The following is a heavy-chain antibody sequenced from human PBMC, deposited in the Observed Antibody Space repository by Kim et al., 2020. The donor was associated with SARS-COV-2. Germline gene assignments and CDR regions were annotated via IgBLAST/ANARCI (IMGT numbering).Heavy chain of an antibody. Sequence: ASVKVSCKASGYTFTSYAMNWVRQAPGQGLEWMGWINTNTGNPTYAQGFTGRFVFSLDTSVSTAYLQISSLKAEDTAVYYCARGGCSSTSCPPIDYWGQGTLVTVSS. CDR1: GYTFTSYA. V-gene: IGHV7-4-1*02. CDR3: ARGGCSSTSCPPIDY. CDR2: INTNTGNP. J-gene: IGHJ4*02. D-gene: IGHD2-2*01.